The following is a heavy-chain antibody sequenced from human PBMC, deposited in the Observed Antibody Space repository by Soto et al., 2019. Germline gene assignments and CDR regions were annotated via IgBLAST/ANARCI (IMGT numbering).Heavy chain of an antibody. CDR1: GYTFTSYA. V-gene: IGHV1-3*05. D-gene: IGHD6-13*01. Sequence: QVQLVQSGAEEKKPGASVKVSCKASGYTFTSYAMHWVRQAPGQRLEWMGWINAGNGNTKYSEKFQGRVTITRDTAASTAYMELSSLRSGDTAVYCCARDVAAADYWGEGTLVIVSS. CDR3: ARDVAAADY. J-gene: IGHJ4*02. CDR2: INAGNGNT.